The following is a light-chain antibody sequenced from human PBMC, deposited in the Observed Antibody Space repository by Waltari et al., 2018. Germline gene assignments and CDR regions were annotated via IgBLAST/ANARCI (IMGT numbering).Light chain of an antibody. V-gene: IGKV1-33*01. CDR2: DVS. J-gene: IGKJ4*01. CDR3: QQYEDEST. Sequence: DVQMTQSPSSLSASVGDRVTITCQASQDIKTYLNWYQQQSGKAPKVVIYDVSHLATGVPSRFSGTGYGTQFTLTISSLQPEDIATYYCQQYEDESTFGGGTKVEVK. CDR1: QDIKTY.